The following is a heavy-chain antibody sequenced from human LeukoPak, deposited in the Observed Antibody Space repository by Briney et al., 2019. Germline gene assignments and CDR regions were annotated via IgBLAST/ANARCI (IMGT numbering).Heavy chain of an antibody. CDR2: IYYSGST. J-gene: IGHJ4*02. Sequence: SETLSLTCTVSGGSISSYYWSWTRQPPGKGLEWIGYIYYSGSTNYNPSLKSRVTISVDTSKNQFSLKLSSVTAADTAVYYCARHLRRGARPDSSGYYYYFDYWGQGTLVTVSS. V-gene: IGHV4-59*08. D-gene: IGHD3-22*01. CDR3: ARHLRRGARPDSSGYYYYFDY. CDR1: GGSISSYY.